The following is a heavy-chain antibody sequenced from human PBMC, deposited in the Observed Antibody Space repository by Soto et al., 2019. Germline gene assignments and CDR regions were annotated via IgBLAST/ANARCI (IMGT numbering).Heavy chain of an antibody. D-gene: IGHD1-1*01. V-gene: IGHV4-61*01. J-gene: IGHJ3*02. CDR2: IYHSGST. CDR3: ARARSDDLNSFDVFDI. CDR1: GGSVSIGSHY. Sequence: SETLSLTCTVSGGSVSIGSHYWSWIRQPPGKGLEWIAYIYHSGSTDYNPSLKSRVSISVDLSKNQFSLRLDSVTAADTAVYYCARARSDDLNSFDVFDIWGPGTLV.